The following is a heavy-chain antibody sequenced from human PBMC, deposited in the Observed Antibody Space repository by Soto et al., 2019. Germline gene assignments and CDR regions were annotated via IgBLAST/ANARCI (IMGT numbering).Heavy chain of an antibody. J-gene: IGHJ4*02. Sequence: QVQLVESGGGVVQPGRSLRLSCAASGFTFSSYAMHWVRQAPGKGLEWVAVISYDGSNKYYADSVKGRFTISRDNSKNTLYLQTNSLRAEDTALYYCARSSSYSSPYYFDYWGQGTLVTVSS. CDR1: GFTFSSYA. CDR3: ARSSSYSSPYYFDY. CDR2: ISYDGSNK. V-gene: IGHV3-30-3*01. D-gene: IGHD6-6*01.